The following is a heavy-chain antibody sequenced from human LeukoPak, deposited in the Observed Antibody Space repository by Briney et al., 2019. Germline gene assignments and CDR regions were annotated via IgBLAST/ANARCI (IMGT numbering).Heavy chain of an antibody. CDR3: ARVGAAGAGN. Sequence: SETLSLTCAVYGGSFSGYYWSWIRQPPGKGLEWIGEINHSGSTNYNPSLKSRVTISVDTSKNQFSLRLSSVTAADTAVYYCARVGAAGAGNWGQGTLVTVSS. V-gene: IGHV4-34*01. D-gene: IGHD6-13*01. J-gene: IGHJ4*02. CDR1: GGSFSGYY. CDR2: INHSGST.